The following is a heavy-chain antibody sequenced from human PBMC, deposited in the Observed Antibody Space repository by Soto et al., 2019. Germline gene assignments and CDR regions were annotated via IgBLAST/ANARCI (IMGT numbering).Heavy chain of an antibody. CDR3: VRARSTDSSPDY. V-gene: IGHV3-21*01. J-gene: IGHJ4*02. Sequence: EVQLVESGGGLVKPGGSLRLSCAASGFTFSLYSMIWVRQAPGKGLEWVASITSSSSYIYYEDSLKGRFTISRDNAKNSLFMQLDSLRAEDTAVYFCVRARSTDSSPDYWGQGTLVTVSS. CDR1: GFTFSLYS. D-gene: IGHD6-19*01. CDR2: ITSSSSYI.